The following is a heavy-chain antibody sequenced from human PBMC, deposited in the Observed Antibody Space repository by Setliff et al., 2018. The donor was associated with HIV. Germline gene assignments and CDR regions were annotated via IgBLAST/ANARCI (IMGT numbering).Heavy chain of an antibody. V-gene: IGHV1-8*03. Sequence: ASVKVSCKASGYTFSYAMHWVRQATGQGLEWMGWMNPNSGNTGYAQKFQGRVTITRDTSASTAYMELSSLRSEDTAVYYCARDYWKVPDHWGQGTLVTVSS. J-gene: IGHJ4*02. CDR2: MNPNSGNT. D-gene: IGHD1-1*01. CDR1: GYTFSYA. CDR3: ARDYWKVPDH.